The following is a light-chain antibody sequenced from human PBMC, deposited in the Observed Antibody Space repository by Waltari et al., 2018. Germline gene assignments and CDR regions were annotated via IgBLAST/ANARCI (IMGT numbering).Light chain of an antibody. CDR1: QSLVHTNGNTH. Sequence: DVVMTQSPLSLPVTLGQPSSISCRSTQSLVHTNGNTHLNWFQQRPGQSPRRLIYEVSNRDSGVPDRFSGSGSGSDFTLKISRVEAEDVGVYYCMQGTHWPRTFGQGTNVEI. V-gene: IGKV2-30*02. CDR2: EVS. CDR3: MQGTHWPRT. J-gene: IGKJ1*01.